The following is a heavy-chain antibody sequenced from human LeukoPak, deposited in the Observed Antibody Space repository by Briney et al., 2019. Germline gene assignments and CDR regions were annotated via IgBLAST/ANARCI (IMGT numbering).Heavy chain of an antibody. CDR2: NKGDGTKE. D-gene: IGHD6-25*01. CDR1: GLTLSSDW. CDR3: ARAPAATVHPKMEH. Sequence: GGSLRLSCAASGLTLSSDWMTWIRQAPAKGLEWVAHNKGDGTKESYGDSVKGRFTISRDNTKNSLFLQLNSLTAEDTAVYYCARAPAATVHPKMEHWGQGTLVTVSS. J-gene: IGHJ1*01. V-gene: IGHV3-7*01.